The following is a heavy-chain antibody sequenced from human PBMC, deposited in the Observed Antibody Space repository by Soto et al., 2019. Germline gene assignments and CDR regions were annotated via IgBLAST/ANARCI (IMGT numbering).Heavy chain of an antibody. CDR3: ARYGYSYSMRFFDK. Sequence: SETLSLTCAVSGHSISSGFYYWGWIRQPPGKGLEWIGSMYHSGSTYYNPSLKSRVTMSVDTSKNQLSLKLTSLTAADTAVYYCARYGYSYSMRFFDKWGQGTRVTVSS. D-gene: IGHD5-18*01. CDR1: GHSISSGFYY. J-gene: IGHJ4*02. V-gene: IGHV4-38-2*01. CDR2: MYHSGST.